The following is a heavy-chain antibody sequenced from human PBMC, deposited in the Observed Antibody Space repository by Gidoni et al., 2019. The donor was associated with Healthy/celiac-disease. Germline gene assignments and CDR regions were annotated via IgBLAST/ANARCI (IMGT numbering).Heavy chain of an antibody. CDR1: GFTFRSYA. D-gene: IGHD3-22*01. Sequence: EVQLLESGGGLVQPGGSLRLSFAASGFTFRSYAMSWVRQAPGKGLELVSAISGSGGSTYYADSVKGRFTISRDNSKNTLYLQMNSLRAEDTAVYYCAGGTMIVVVPDAFDIWGQGTMVTVSS. CDR2: ISGSGGST. CDR3: AGGTMIVVVPDAFDI. V-gene: IGHV3-23*01. J-gene: IGHJ3*02.